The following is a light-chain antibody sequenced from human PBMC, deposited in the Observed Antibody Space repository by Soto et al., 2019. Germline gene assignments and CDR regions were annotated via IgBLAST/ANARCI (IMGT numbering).Light chain of an antibody. Sequence: QSVLTQPASVSGSPGQSISISCIGTSSDIGGYKYVSWYQQHPGKAPKLLIFDVSSRPSGVSDRFSGSKSGNTASLTISGLQAGDEADYYSSSYTSLNLYVFGTGTKVTVL. V-gene: IGLV2-14*01. CDR3: SSYTSLNLYV. CDR1: SSDIGGYKY. CDR2: DVS. J-gene: IGLJ1*01.